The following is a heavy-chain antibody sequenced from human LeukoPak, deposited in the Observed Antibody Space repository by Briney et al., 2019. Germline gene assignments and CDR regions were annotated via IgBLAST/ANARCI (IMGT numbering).Heavy chain of an antibody. Sequence: GGSLRLSCAASGFTVSSNYMSWVRQAPGKGLEWVSVIYSGGSTYYADSVKGRFTISRDNSKNTLYLQMNSLRAEDTAVYYCAKPYYDILTGYSQLYYFDYWGQGTLVTVSS. CDR1: GFTVSSNY. CDR3: AKPYYDILTGYSQLYYFDY. D-gene: IGHD3-9*01. CDR2: IYSGGST. V-gene: IGHV3-66*01. J-gene: IGHJ4*02.